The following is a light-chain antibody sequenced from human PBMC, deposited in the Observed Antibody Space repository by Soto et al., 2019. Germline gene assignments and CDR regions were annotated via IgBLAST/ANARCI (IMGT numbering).Light chain of an antibody. CDR1: QSVTTSY. Sequence: EIVLTQSPGTLSVSPGERATLSCRASQSVTTSYLSWYQQKPGQAPRLLIYGASTRATGIPDRFGGSGSGTDFTLTINGLEPEDFAVYYCQQYGTSPFTFGPGTKVDIK. CDR3: QQYGTSPFT. V-gene: IGKV3-20*01. CDR2: GAS. J-gene: IGKJ3*01.